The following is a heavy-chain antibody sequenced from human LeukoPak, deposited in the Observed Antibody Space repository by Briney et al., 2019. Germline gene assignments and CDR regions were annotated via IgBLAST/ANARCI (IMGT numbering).Heavy chain of an antibody. J-gene: IGHJ6*03. CDR1: GGSFSGYY. Sequence: KPSETLSLTCAVYGGSFSGYYWSWIRQPPGKGLEWIGYIYYSGSTNYSPSLKRRVIISVDTSKNQFSLRLSSVTAADTAVYYCAREDLSLRYMDVWGKGTTVTVSS. CDR2: IYYSGST. CDR3: AREDLSLRYMDV. V-gene: IGHV4-59*01.